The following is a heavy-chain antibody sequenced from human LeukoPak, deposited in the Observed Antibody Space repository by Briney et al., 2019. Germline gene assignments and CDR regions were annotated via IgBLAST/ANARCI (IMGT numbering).Heavy chain of an antibody. CDR2: IYPGDSDT. Sequence: GESMKISCKGSGYSFTSYWIGWVRQMPGKGLEWMGIIYPGDSDTRYSPSFQGQVTISADKSISTAYLQWSSLKASDTAMYYCARHGLPGYSGSYEGWFDPWGQGTLVTVSS. J-gene: IGHJ5*02. D-gene: IGHD1-26*01. CDR3: ARHGLPGYSGSYEGWFDP. CDR1: GYSFTSYW. V-gene: IGHV5-51*01.